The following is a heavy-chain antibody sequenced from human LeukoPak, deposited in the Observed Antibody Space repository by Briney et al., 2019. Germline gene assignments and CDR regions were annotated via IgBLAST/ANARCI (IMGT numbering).Heavy chain of an antibody. J-gene: IGHJ6*04. Sequence: PGGSLRLSCAASGFTFSSYSMNWVRQAPGKGLEWVAVIWYDGSNKYYADSVKGRFTISRDNSKNTLYLQMNSLRAEDTAVYYCAKARIQLWFFLDVWGKGTTVTVSS. V-gene: IGHV3-33*06. D-gene: IGHD5-18*01. CDR1: GFTFSSYS. CDR3: AKARIQLWFFLDV. CDR2: IWYDGSNK.